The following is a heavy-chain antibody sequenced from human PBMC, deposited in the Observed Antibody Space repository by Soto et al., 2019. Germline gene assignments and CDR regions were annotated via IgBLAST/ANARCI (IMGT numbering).Heavy chain of an antibody. CDR1: GYTFTSYY. V-gene: IGHV1-46*04. D-gene: IGHD3-10*01. Sequence: QVQLVQSGAEVKKPGASVKVFCKASGYTFTSYYMHWVRQAPGQGLEWLGIISPSGGGSIYAQKLQGRVVMTRDTATCTVYLELSSLRSEAPAVYFFARGSESGSLFDYWGQGTLVTVSS. CDR3: ARGSESGSLFDY. J-gene: IGHJ4*02. CDR2: ISPSGGGS.